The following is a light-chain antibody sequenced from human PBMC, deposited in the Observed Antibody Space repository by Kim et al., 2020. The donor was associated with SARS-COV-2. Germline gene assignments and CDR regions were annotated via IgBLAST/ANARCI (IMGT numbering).Light chain of an antibody. CDR2: GAS. CDR1: ESDRRN. V-gene: IGKV3-15*01. CDR3: QQYNNWPPYT. J-gene: IGKJ2*01. Sequence: VSPGETPPLSQRATESDRRNLAWYQQKPGQAPRLLIYGASTRATCIPARFSGSGSGTEFTLTISSLQSEDFAVYYCQQYNNWPPYTCGQGTKLEI.